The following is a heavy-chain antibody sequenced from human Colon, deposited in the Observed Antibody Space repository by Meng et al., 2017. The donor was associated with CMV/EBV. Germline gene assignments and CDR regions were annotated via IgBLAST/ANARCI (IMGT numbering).Heavy chain of an antibody. V-gene: IGHV3-30*19. J-gene: IGHJ5*02. CDR3: AREFWAVAGA. CDR1: GYTFASYW. D-gene: IGHD6-19*01. CDR2: ISYHGSNK. Sequence: GGSLRLSCKGSGYTFASYWIGWVRQAPGKGLEWVAVISYHGSNKYYGDSVKGRFTISRDNSKNTLYLQMNSLRAEDTAVYYCAREFWAVAGAWGQGTLVTVSS.